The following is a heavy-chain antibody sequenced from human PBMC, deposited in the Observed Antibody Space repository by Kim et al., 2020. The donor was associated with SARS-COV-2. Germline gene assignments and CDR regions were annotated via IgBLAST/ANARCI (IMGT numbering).Heavy chain of an antibody. V-gene: IGHV4-34*01. J-gene: IGHJ6*02. CDR3: ARVPNGDGMDV. D-gene: IGHD2-8*01. CDR2: INHSGST. Sequence: SETLSLTCAVYGGSFSGYYWSWIRQPPGKGLEWIGEINHSGSTNYNPSLKSRVTISVDTSKNQFSLKLSSVTAADTAVYYCARVPNGDGMDVWGQGTTVTVSS. CDR1: GGSFSGYY.